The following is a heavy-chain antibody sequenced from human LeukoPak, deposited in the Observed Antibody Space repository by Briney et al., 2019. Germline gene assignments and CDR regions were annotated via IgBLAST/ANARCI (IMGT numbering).Heavy chain of an antibody. CDR2: ISNSGST. D-gene: IGHD1-1*01. CDR3: VRLQQNTGEWAFDI. V-gene: IGHV4-59*01. Sequence: SETLLLTCTVSGGSISSYYWSWIRQPPGEGLEWIGYISNSGSTNYNPSLKSRVTISVDTSKNQLSLKLSSVTAADTAVYHCVRLQQNTGEWAFDIWGQATMVSVSS. J-gene: IGHJ3*02. CDR1: GGSISSYY.